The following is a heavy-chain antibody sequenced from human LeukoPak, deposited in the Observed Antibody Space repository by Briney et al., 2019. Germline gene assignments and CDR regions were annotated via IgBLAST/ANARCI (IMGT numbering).Heavy chain of an antibody. D-gene: IGHD6-13*01. CDR1: GGSISSYY. V-gene: IGHV4-59*01. Sequence: SETLSLTCTVSGGSISSYYWSWIRQPPGQGLEWIGYIYYSGSTNYNPSLKSRVTISVDTSKSQFSLKLSSVTAADTAVYYCARKGVAMGYSSRRAFDIWGQGTMVTVSS. J-gene: IGHJ3*02. CDR2: IYYSGST. CDR3: ARKGVAMGYSSRRAFDI.